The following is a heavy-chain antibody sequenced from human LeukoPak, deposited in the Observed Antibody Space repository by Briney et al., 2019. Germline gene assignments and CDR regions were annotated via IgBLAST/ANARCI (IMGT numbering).Heavy chain of an antibody. CDR3: AKARYSSLYYSDY. J-gene: IGHJ4*02. V-gene: IGHV3-23*01. D-gene: IGHD6-13*01. Sequence: GGSLRLSCAASGFTFSSYGMSWVRQAPGKGLEWVSSISTSDGTTYFADSVKGRFTISRDNSKNTLYLQMNSLRAEDTAVFFCAKARYSSLYYSDYWGQGTLVPVSS. CDR2: ISTSDGTT. CDR1: GFTFSSYG.